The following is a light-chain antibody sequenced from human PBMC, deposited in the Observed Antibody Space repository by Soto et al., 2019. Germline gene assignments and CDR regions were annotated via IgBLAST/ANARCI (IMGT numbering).Light chain of an antibody. V-gene: IGLV2-14*01. Sequence: QSVLTQPASVSGSPGQSITISCTGTSSDVGGYNFVSWYQQHPGKAPKLMIYEVTNRPSGVSDRFSGSKSGNTASLTISGLQAEEEADYYCSSYTSISGVFGGGTKLTVL. CDR3: SSYTSISGV. CDR1: SSDVGGYNF. CDR2: EVT. J-gene: IGLJ3*02.